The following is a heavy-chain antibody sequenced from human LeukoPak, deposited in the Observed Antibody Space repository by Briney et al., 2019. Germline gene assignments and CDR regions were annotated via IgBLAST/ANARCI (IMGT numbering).Heavy chain of an antibody. J-gene: IGHJ4*02. V-gene: IGHV3-74*01. CDR1: GFTFSSYW. CDR3: ARDPGASYQAY. D-gene: IGHD1-26*01. Sequence: PGGSLRPSCAASGFTFSSYWMHWVRQAPGKGLVWVSGINSDGSSTIYADSVKGRFTISRDNAKSTLDLQMNSLRAEDTAVYYCARDPGASYQAYWGQGTLVTVSS. CDR2: INSDGSST.